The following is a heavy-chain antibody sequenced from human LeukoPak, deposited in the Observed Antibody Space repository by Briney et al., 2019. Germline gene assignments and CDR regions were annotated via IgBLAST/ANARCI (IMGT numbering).Heavy chain of an antibody. CDR1: GGSISSSSYY. J-gene: IGHJ5*02. CDR3: ARGFKALNQNWFDP. V-gene: IGHV4-39*07. Sequence: SETLSLTCTVSGGSISSSSYYWGWIRQPPGKGLEWIGSIYYSGSTYYNPSLKSRVTISVDTSKNQFSLKLSSVTAADTAVYYCARGFKALNQNWFDPWGQGTLVTVSS. CDR2: IYYSGST. D-gene: IGHD1-14*01.